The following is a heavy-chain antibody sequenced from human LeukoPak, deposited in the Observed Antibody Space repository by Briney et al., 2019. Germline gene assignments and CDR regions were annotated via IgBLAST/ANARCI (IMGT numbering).Heavy chain of an antibody. CDR1: GGSFRNYY. J-gene: IGHJ4*02. V-gene: IGHV4-34*01. D-gene: IGHD3-22*01. CDR2: INHSGST. CDR3: ARGPDFYDSSGYYPI. Sequence: SETLPLTCAVYGGSFRNYYRSWIRQPPGKGLEWIGEINHSGSTKYNPSLKSRVTISVDRSKNQFSLKLRSVTAADTAVYYCARGPDFYDSSGYYPIWGQGTLVTVSS.